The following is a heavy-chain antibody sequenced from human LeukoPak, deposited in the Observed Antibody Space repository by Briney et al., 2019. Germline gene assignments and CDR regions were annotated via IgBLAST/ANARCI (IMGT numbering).Heavy chain of an antibody. D-gene: IGHD2-21*02. Sequence: ASVKVSCKASGGTFSSYAISWVRQAPGQGLEWMGGIIPIFGTANYAQKFQGRVTITADESTSTAYMELSSLRSEDTAVYYCARGIVVVTAPPNDYYFDYWGRGTLVTVSS. CDR3: ARGIVVVTAPPNDYYFDY. V-gene: IGHV1-69*01. CDR1: GGTFSSYA. J-gene: IGHJ4*02. CDR2: IIPIFGTA.